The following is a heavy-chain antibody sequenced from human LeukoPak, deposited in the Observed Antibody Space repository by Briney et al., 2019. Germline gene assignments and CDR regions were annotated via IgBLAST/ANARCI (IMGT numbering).Heavy chain of an antibody. CDR3: ARGDCSSTSCYGGKYYYYYYMDV. Sequence: ASVKVSCKASGYTFTSYDINWVRQATGQGLEWMGWMNPNSGNTGYAQKFQGRVTMTRNTSISTAYMELSSLRSEDTAVYYCARGDCSSTSCYGGKYYYYYYMDVWGKGTTVTVSS. V-gene: IGHV1-8*01. CDR2: MNPNSGNT. J-gene: IGHJ6*03. CDR1: GYTFTSYD. D-gene: IGHD2-2*01.